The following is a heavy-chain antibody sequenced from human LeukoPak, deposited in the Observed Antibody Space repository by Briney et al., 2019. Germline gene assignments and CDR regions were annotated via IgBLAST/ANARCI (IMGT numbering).Heavy chain of an antibody. CDR1: GFTFSDYY. D-gene: IGHD3-3*01. Sequence: PGGSLRLSCAASGFTFSDYYMSWIRQAPGKGLEGVSYISSSGSTIYYADSVKGRFTISRDNAKNSLYLQMNSLRAEDTAVYYCARDRLRIFGVVTYMFDYWGQGTLVTVSS. CDR2: ISSSGSTI. CDR3: ARDRLRIFGVVTYMFDY. J-gene: IGHJ4*02. V-gene: IGHV3-11*01.